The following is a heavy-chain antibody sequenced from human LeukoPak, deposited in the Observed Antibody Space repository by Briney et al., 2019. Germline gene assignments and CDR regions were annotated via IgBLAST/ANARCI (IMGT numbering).Heavy chain of an antibody. CDR3: ARVRPAIENAFDI. D-gene: IGHD5-18*01. CDR1: GYTFTGYY. CDR2: INPNSGGT. J-gene: IGHJ3*02. V-gene: IGHV1-2*02. Sequence: ASVKVSCKASGYTFTGYYMHWVRQAPGQGLEWMGWINPNSGGTNYAQKFQGRVTMTRDTSISTAYMELSRLRSDDTAVYYCARVRPAIENAFDIWGQGTMVTVSS.